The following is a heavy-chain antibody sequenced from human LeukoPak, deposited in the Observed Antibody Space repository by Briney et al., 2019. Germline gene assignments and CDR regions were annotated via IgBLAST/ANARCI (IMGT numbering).Heavy chain of an antibody. Sequence: SETLSLTCTVSGGSINSGDYYWVWIRQPPGQGLEWVGSVYHSGSIYYNPSLKSRVIMSVDTSKNQFSLKLSSLTAADTAIYYCARVITVRGVIFDYWGQGTLVTVSS. J-gene: IGHJ4*02. D-gene: IGHD3-16*01. CDR3: ARVITVRGVIFDY. V-gene: IGHV4-39*07. CDR1: GGSINSGDYY. CDR2: VYHSGSI.